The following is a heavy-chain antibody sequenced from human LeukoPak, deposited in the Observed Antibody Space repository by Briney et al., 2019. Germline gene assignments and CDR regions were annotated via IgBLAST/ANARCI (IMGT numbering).Heavy chain of an antibody. V-gene: IGHV4-34*01. CDR2: ISYSGST. CDR3: AINDGSGSYYKSDY. Sequence: SETLSLTCAVYGGSFSGYYWSWVRQFPGKGLEWIGEISYSGSTNYNPSLKSRVTISIDTSKNQFSLKMRSVTDANTAVNYCAINDGSGSYYKSDYWGRGTLVTVSS. D-gene: IGHD3-10*01. CDR1: GGSFSGYY. J-gene: IGHJ4*02.